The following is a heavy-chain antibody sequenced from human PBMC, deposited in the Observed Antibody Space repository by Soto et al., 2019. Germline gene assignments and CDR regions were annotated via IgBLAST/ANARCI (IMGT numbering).Heavy chain of an antibody. D-gene: IGHD2-2*01. CDR2: IYDSGDT. J-gene: IGHJ3*01. V-gene: IGHV4-59*01. CDR3: VSSRSAIYGDAFDV. CDR1: GNSISSYF. Sequence: SETLSLTCSVSGNSISSYFRSWIRQTPGKGLEWVGFIYDSGDTQYNPSLESRATISLDTSKSQLSLRLRSVTAADTAMYYCVSSRSAIYGDAFDVWGRGTMGTVSS.